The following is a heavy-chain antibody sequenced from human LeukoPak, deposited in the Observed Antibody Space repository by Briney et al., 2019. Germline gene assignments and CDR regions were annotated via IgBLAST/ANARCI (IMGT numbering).Heavy chain of an antibody. CDR2: IYYSGST. Sequence: SETLSLTCTVSGGSISSSSYYWGWIRQPPGKGLEWIGSIYYSGSTYYKPSHKSRVTISVDTSKNQFSLKVGSVTAADTAVYYCARHQTTQSGFLYYFDYWGQGTLVTVSS. D-gene: IGHD1-14*01. CDR1: GGSISSSSYY. V-gene: IGHV4-39*01. J-gene: IGHJ4*02. CDR3: ARHQTTQSGFLYYFDY.